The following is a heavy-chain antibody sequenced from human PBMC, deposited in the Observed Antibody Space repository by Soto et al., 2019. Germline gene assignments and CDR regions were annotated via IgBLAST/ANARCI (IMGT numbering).Heavy chain of an antibody. D-gene: IGHD2-21*01. CDR3: ARAYLRDAFDI. Sequence: QVQLVQSGAEVKKHGASVKVSCKASGYTFSNYDINWVRQATGQGLEWMGWMNPNSGNTGYLQKLQGRLTMTRNTSISTAYMELSSLRSEDTAVYYCARAYLRDAFDIWGRGTMVTVSS. J-gene: IGHJ3*02. CDR1: GYTFSNYD. CDR2: MNPNSGNT. V-gene: IGHV1-8*01.